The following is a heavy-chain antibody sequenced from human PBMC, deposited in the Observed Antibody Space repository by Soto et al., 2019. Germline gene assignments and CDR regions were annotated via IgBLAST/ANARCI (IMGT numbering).Heavy chain of an antibody. D-gene: IGHD2-2*01. V-gene: IGHV3-30*18. J-gene: IGHJ4*02. Sequence: QVQLVESGGGVVQPGRSLRLSCAASGFTFSRYGMHWVRQAPGKGLEWVAILSYDETNIYYGDSVKGRFTISRDNSKNTLYLQLDSLRPEDSGVYYCANSSAMGRVVPFAVCFDFWGQGTLVTVSS. CDR1: GFTFSRYG. CDR2: LSYDETNI. CDR3: ANSSAMGRVVPFAVCFDF.